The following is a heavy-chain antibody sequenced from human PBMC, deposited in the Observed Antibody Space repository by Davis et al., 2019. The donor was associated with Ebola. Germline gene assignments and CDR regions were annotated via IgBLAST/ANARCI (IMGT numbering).Heavy chain of an antibody. CDR2: IKSKTDGGTT. CDR3: LRHSGSQWF. D-gene: IGHD1-26*01. Sequence: PGGSLRLSCAASGFTFSTAWMSWVRQAPGKGLEWVGRIKSKTDGGTTNYAAPVQGRFTISRDDSRNTLYLQINSLKTEDTAVYYCLRHSGSQWFWGQGTLLTVSS. V-gene: IGHV3-15*01. J-gene: IGHJ4*02. CDR1: GFTFSTAW.